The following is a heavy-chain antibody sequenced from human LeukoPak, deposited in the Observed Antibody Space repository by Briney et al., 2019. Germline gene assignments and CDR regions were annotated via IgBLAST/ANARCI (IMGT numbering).Heavy chain of an antibody. Sequence: ASVKVSCKASGYTFTSYAMHWVRQAPGQRLEWMGWSNAGNGNTKYSQEFQGRVTITRDTSANTAYMELSSLRSEDMAVYYCALYYYDSSGYEWAFDIWGQGTMVTVSS. CDR2: SNAGNGNT. D-gene: IGHD3-22*01. V-gene: IGHV1-3*02. CDR1: GYTFTSYA. J-gene: IGHJ3*02. CDR3: ALYYYDSSGYEWAFDI.